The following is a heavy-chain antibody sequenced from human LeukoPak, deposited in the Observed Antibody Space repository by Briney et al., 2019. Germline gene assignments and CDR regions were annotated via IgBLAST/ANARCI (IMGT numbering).Heavy chain of an antibody. J-gene: IGHJ3*02. CDR3: ARGYPRAAFDI. Sequence: AGGSLRLSCVGSGFTFSNYLMNWVRQAPGKGLEWVSFISSTGGTIYYADAVKGRFTVSRDNAKNSLLLQMNSLRAEDTALYYCARGYPRAAFDIWGQGTMVTVSS. CDR1: GFTFSNYL. CDR2: ISSTGGTI. D-gene: IGHD1-26*01. V-gene: IGHV3-48*01.